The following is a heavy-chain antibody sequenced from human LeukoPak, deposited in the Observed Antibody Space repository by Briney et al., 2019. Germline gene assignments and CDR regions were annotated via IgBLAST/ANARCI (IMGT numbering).Heavy chain of an antibody. CDR3: ARDHRSNGLRI. D-gene: IGHD3-16*01. CDR1: GGSISSSSYY. CDR2: IYYSGST. V-gene: IGHV4-39*02. J-gene: IGHJ3*02. Sequence: SETLSLTCTVSGGSISSSSYYWGWIRQPPGKGLEWIGSIYYSGSTYYNPSLKSRVTISVDTSKNQFSLKLSSVTAADTAVYYCARDHRSNGLRIWGQGTMVTVSS.